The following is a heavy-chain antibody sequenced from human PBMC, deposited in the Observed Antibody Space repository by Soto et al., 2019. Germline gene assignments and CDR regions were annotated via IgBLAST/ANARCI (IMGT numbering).Heavy chain of an antibody. CDR3: ARGGGGGLFEH. V-gene: IGHV3-11*06. CDR1: GFPFSDYY. Sequence: GGSLRLSCATSGFPFSDYYMSWIRQAPGKGLEWLSHISPKSTYRNYADSVKGRFTISRDNTKSSLFLQMNSLGVEDTAVYYCARGGGGGLFEHWGQGVLVTVS. D-gene: IGHD2-21*01. J-gene: IGHJ4*02. CDR2: ISPKSTYR.